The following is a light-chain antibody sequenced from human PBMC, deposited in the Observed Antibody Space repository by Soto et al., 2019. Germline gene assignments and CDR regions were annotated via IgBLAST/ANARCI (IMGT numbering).Light chain of an antibody. CDR3: QVWDSSTAV. CDR1: NIGSKN. J-gene: IGLJ3*02. CDR2: RDS. Sequence: SYELTQPLSVSAALGQTARITCGGNNIGSKNVHWYQQKPGQAPVLVIYRDSYRPSGIPERFSGSNSGNTATLTISRAQAGDEADYYCQVWDSSTAVFGGGTKLTVL. V-gene: IGLV3-9*01.